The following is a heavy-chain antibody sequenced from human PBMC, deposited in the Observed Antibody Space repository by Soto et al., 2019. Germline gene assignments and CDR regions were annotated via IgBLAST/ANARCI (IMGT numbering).Heavy chain of an antibody. D-gene: IGHD1-26*01. CDR1: GFTFSSYG. Sequence: GSLRLSCAASGFTFSSYGMSWVRQAPGKGLEWVSSISGSGGSTYYADSVKGRFTISRDNSKNTLYLQMNSLRAEDTAVYYCAKASAPGGTYFPLWFWGQGTLVTVSS. J-gene: IGHJ4*02. CDR3: AKASAPGGTYFPLWF. V-gene: IGHV3-23*01. CDR2: ISGSGGST.